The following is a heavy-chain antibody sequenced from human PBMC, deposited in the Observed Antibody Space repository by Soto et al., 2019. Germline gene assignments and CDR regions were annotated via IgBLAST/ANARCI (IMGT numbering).Heavy chain of an antibody. D-gene: IGHD3-10*01. CDR2: IYTSGST. J-gene: IGHJ4*02. Sequence: QVQLQESGPGLVKPSETLSLTCTVSGGSISSYYWSWIRQPAGKGLEWIGRIYTSGSTNYNPSLKSRVTMSVDTSKNQFSLKLSFVTAADTAVYYCARGVRGVIEGRLYYFDYGGQGTLVTVSS. CDR1: GGSISSYY. CDR3: ARGVRGVIEGRLYYFDY. V-gene: IGHV4-4*07.